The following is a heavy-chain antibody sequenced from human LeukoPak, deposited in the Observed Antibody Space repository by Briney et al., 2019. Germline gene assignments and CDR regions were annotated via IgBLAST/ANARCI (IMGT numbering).Heavy chain of an antibody. D-gene: IGHD1-26*01. CDR3: AKEPPPSPELP. V-gene: IGHV3-23*01. CDR1: GFSFSSYV. Sequence: GGSLRLSCVASGFSFSSYVMSWVRQAPGKGLEWVSGISGSGFTTDYADFVKGRFTISRDNSKNTLYLQMNSLRIEDTAIYYCAKEPPPSPELPWGQGTPVAVSS. CDR2: ISGSGFTT. J-gene: IGHJ5*02.